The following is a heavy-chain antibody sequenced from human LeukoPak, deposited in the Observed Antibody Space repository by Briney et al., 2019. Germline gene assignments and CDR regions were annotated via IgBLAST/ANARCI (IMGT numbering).Heavy chain of an antibody. CDR3: TIPSSSFQIDY. V-gene: IGHV1-69*06. D-gene: IGHD6-13*01. CDR2: IIPIFGTA. Sequence: SVKVSCKASGGTFISYAINWERQAPGQGLEWMGGIIPIFGTASYAQKFQGRVTIIADKSTSTAYMELSSLRSEDTAVYYCTIPSSSFQIDYWGQGTLVTVSS. J-gene: IGHJ4*02. CDR1: GGTFISYA.